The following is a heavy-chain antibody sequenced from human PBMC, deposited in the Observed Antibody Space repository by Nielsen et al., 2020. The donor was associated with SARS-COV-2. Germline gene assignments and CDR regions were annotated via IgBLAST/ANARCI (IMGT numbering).Heavy chain of an antibody. V-gene: IGHV1-18*01. J-gene: IGHJ4*02. D-gene: IGHD3-3*01. CDR3: ARVLVIGYDFWSGFDY. CDR2: ISAYNGNT. Sequence: VRVDTGQVLEWMGWISAYNGNTNYAQKLQGRVTMTTDTSTSTAYMELRSLRSDDTAVYYCARVLVIGYDFWSGFDYWGQGTLVTVSS.